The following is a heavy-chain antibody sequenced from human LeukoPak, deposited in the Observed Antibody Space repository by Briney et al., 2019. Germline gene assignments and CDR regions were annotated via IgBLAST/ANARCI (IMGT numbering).Heavy chain of an antibody. D-gene: IGHD3-22*01. V-gene: IGHV3-7*01. CDR1: GFTFSSYW. CDR2: IKQDGSEK. J-gene: IGHJ4*02. Sequence: GGSLRLSCAASGFTFSSYWMSWVRQAPGKGLEWVANIKQDGSEKYYVDSVKGRFTISGDNAKNSLYLQMNSLRAEDTAVYYCARTSTDYYDSSGYWSDIDYWGQGTLVTVSS. CDR3: ARTSTDYYDSSGYWSDIDY.